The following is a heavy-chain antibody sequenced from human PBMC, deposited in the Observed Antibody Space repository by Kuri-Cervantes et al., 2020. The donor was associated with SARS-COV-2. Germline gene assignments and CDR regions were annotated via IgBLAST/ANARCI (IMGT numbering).Heavy chain of an antibody. J-gene: IGHJ3*02. CDR3: ARDAPFYYDSSGYYYAGAFDI. CDR1: GVPVTGGTYS. Sequence: LRLSCAVSGVPVTGGTYSWAWIRQPAGKGLEWIGHLDTRGSTTYNPSLRGRVTISLDPSNNQVSLSLTSTTAADTAVYYCARDAPFYYDSSGYYYAGAFDIWGQGTMVTVSS. V-gene: IGHV4-61*09. CDR2: LDTRGST. D-gene: IGHD3-22*01.